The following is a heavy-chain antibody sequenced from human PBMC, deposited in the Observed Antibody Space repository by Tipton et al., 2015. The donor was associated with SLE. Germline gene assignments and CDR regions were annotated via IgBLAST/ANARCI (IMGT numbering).Heavy chain of an antibody. CDR3: ARDRWQWLTLYYFDY. CDR1: GFTFSDYY. J-gene: IGHJ4*02. D-gene: IGHD6-19*01. CDR2: ISYDGSNK. Sequence: SLRLSCAASGFTFSDYYMSWIRQAPGKGLEWVAVISYDGSNKYYADSVKGRFTISRDNSKNTLYLQMNSLRAEDTAVYYCARDRWQWLTLYYFDYWGQGTLVTVSS. V-gene: IGHV3-30*03.